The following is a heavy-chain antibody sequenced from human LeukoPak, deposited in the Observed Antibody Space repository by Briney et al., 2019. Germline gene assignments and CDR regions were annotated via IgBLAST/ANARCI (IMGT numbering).Heavy chain of an antibody. J-gene: IGHJ4*02. CDR2: IYHSGST. CDR1: GYSISSGYY. V-gene: IGHV4-38-2*02. CDR3: ARERDYVTDY. Sequence: PSETLSLTCTVSGYSISSGYYWGWIRPPPGKGLEWIGSIYHSGSTYYNPSLKSRVTISVDTSKNQFSLKLSSVTAADTAVYYCARERDYVTDYWGQGTLVTVSS. D-gene: IGHD3-16*01.